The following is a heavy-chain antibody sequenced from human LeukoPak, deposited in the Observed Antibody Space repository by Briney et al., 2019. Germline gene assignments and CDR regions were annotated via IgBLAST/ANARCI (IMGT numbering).Heavy chain of an antibody. CDR2: IYSSGST. V-gene: IGHV4-4*07. J-gene: IGHJ4*02. D-gene: IGHD2-2*02. Sequence: PSDTLSLICTVSGRSISSYYWTWIRQPAGKGLEWIGRIYSSGSTNYNPSLKSRVTVSVDTSKNRFSLKLISVTAADTAVYYCARDAAVHYFDYWGQGTLVTVSS. CDR3: ARDAAVHYFDY. CDR1: GRSISSYY.